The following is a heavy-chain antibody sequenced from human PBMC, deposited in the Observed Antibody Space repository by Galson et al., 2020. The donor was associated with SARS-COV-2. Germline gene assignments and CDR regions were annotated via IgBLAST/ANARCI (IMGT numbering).Heavy chain of an antibody. CDR1: GYTFTGYY. V-gene: IGHV1-2*02. Sequence: ASVKVSCKASGYTFTGYYMHWVRQAPGHGLEWMGWINPNSVGTNYAQKFQGRVTMTRDTSISTAYMELSRLRSDDTAVYYCAREQWLVRVYFDYWGQGTLVTVSS. CDR3: AREQWLVRVYFDY. D-gene: IGHD6-19*01. J-gene: IGHJ4*02. CDR2: INPNSVGT.